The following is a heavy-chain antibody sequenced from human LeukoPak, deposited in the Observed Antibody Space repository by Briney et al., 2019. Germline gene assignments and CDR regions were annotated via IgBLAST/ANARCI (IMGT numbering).Heavy chain of an antibody. J-gene: IGHJ6*02. CDR3: AKDLRYFDWLLSPPLRHYYYYGMDV. D-gene: IGHD3-9*01. Sequence: GGSLRLSCAASGFTFSSNGMHWVRQAPGKGLEWVAVISYDGSNKYYADSVKGRFTISRDNSKNTLYLQMNSLRAEDTAVYYCAKDLRYFDWLLSPPLRHYYYYGMDVWGQGTTVTVSS. V-gene: IGHV3-30*18. CDR1: GFTFSSNG. CDR2: ISYDGSNK.